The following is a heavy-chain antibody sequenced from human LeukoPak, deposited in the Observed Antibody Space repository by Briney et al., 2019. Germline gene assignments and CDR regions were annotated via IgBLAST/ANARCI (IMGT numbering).Heavy chain of an antibody. CDR2: ISYDGSNK. Sequence: GGSLRLSCAASGFTFSSYGMHWVRQAPGKGLEWVAVISYDGSNKYYADSVKGRFTISRDNSKNTVYLQMNSLRTEDTAVYYCAKDRDSGAIDIWGQGTMVTVS. V-gene: IGHV3-30*18. CDR3: AKDRDSGAIDI. CDR1: GFTFSSYG. J-gene: IGHJ3*02. D-gene: IGHD3-10*01.